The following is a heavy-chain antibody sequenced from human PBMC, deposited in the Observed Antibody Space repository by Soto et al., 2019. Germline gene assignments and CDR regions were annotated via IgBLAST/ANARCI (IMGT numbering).Heavy chain of an antibody. D-gene: IGHD2-2*01. CDR2: RYSDGRS. V-gene: IGHV3-66*01. CDR3: AKRKYCPSTTFFDY. J-gene: IGHJ4*02. Sequence: GGSLRLSCAGSGFTVSISYMTWVRQVPGKGLEWVSIRYSDGRSYHAESVKGRFTISTDDSENTLYLQMSSLRAEDTAVYYCAKRKYCPSTTFFDYWGQGTQVTVSS. CDR1: GFTVSISY.